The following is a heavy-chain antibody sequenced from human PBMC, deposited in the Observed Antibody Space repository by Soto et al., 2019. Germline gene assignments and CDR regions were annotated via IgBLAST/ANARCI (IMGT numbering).Heavy chain of an antibody. CDR2: FYYSGST. Sequence: NPSETLSLTCTVSGGSISSGGYYWSWIRQHPGKGLEWIGYFYYSGSTYYNPSLKSRVTISVDTSKNQFSLKLSSVTAADTAVYYCAREGAGATMVRGVLDAFDIWGQGTMVTVSS. V-gene: IGHV4-31*03. CDR3: AREGAGATMVRGVLDAFDI. CDR1: GGSISSGGYY. J-gene: IGHJ3*02. D-gene: IGHD3-10*01.